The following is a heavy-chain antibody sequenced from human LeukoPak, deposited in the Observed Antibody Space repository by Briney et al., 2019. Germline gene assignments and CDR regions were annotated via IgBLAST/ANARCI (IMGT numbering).Heavy chain of an antibody. CDR2: ISGSGGST. V-gene: IGHV3-23*01. J-gene: IGHJ4*02. Sequence: GGSLRLSCAASGFTFSSYAMSWVRQAPGKGLEWVSAISGSGGSTYYADSVKGRFTISRDNSKNTLYLQMNSLRAEDTAVYYCAKDDIVVVVAATHFDYWGQGTLVTVSS. CDR1: GFTFSSYA. CDR3: AKDDIVVVVAATHFDY. D-gene: IGHD2-15*01.